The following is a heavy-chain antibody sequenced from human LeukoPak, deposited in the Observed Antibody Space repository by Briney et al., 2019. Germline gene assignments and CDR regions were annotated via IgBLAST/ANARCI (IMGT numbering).Heavy chain of an antibody. J-gene: IGHJ4*02. CDR2: ISSSSSYI. V-gene: IGHV3-21*01. CDR1: GFSFSSYT. D-gene: IGHD2-21*02. Sequence: GGSLRLSCAASGFSFSSYTMNWVRQAPGKGLEWVSIISSSSSYIYYADSVKGRFTISREYAKNALYLQMNSLRVEDTAVYYCARDGRCGGDCYASWGQGTLVTVSS. CDR3: ARDGRCGGDCYAS.